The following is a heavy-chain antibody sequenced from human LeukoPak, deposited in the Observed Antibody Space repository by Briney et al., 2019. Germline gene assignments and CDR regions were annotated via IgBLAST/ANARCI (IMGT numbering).Heavy chain of an antibody. CDR2: IYYSGST. CDR1: GGSISSYY. CDR3: ARHYYSYYMDV. Sequence: SETLSLTCTVSGGSISSYYWSWIRQPPGKGLEWIGYIYYSGSTNYSPSLKSRVTISVDTSKNQFSLKLSSVTAADTAVYYCARHYYSYYMDVWGKGTTVTLSS. J-gene: IGHJ6*03. V-gene: IGHV4-59*01.